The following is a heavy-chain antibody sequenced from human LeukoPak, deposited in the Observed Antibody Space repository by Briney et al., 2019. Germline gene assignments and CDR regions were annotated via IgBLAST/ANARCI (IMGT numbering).Heavy chain of an antibody. CDR2: IYYSGST. CDR3: ARVVRGATGSDY. CDR1: GGSISSYY. J-gene: IGHJ4*02. Sequence: PTETLSLTCTVSGGSISSYYWSWIRQPPGKGPEWIGYIYYSGSTNYNPSLKSRVIISVDTSKNQFSLKLSSVTAADTAVYYCARVVRGATGSDYWGQGTLVTVSS. D-gene: IGHD1-26*01. V-gene: IGHV4-59*01.